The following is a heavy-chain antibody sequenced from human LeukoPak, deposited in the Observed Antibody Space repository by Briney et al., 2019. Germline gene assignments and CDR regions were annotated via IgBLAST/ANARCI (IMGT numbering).Heavy chain of an antibody. V-gene: IGHV3-30-3*01. CDR3: ARPTYYYDSSGFQLLGAFDI. CDR1: GFTFSSYA. Sequence: GRSLRLSCAASGFTFSSYAMHWVRQAPGKGLEWVAVISYDGSNKYYADSVKGRFTISRDNSKNTLYLQMNSLRAEDTAVYYCARPTYYYDSSGFQLLGAFDIWGQGTIVTVSS. J-gene: IGHJ3*02. D-gene: IGHD3-22*01. CDR2: ISYDGSNK.